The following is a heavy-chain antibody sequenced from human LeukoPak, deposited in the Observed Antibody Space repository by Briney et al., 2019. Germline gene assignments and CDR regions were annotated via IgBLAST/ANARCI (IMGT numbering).Heavy chain of an antibody. J-gene: IGHJ4*02. CDR2: IVVGSGNT. CDR3: AAGKGYYDYVWGSYRPDENYFDY. D-gene: IGHD3-16*02. V-gene: IGHV1-58*02. Sequence: SVKVSCKASGFTFTSSAMQWVRQARGQRLEWIGWIVVGSGNTNYAQKFQERVTITRDMSTSTAYMELSSLRSEDTAVYYCAAGKGYYDYVWGSYRPDENYFDYWGQGTLVTVAS. CDR1: GFTFTSSA.